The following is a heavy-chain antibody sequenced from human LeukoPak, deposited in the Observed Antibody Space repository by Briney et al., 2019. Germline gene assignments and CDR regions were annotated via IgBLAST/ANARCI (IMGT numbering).Heavy chain of an antibody. CDR2: IRYDGSNK. J-gene: IGHJ4*02. D-gene: IGHD5-18*01. V-gene: IGHV3-30*02. CDR1: GFTFSSYG. CDR3: AKDRRRGYSPYYFDY. Sequence: GGSLRLSCAASGFTFSSYGMPWVRQAPGKGLEWVAFIRYDGSNKYYADSVKGRFTISRDNSKNTLYLQMNSLRAEDTAVYYCAKDRRRGYSPYYFDYWGQGTLVTVSS.